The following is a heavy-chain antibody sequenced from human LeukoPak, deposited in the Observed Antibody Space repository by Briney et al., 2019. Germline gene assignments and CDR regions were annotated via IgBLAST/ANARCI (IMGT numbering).Heavy chain of an antibody. D-gene: IGHD2-21*02. V-gene: IGHV1-46*01. CDR3: ASRVTANSVFDY. Sequence: ASVKVSCKASGYTFTSYYIHWVRQAPGQGLEWMGIINPSAGSTTFAQDFQGRVTMTRDISTSTVYMELSSLRSEDTAIYYCASRVTANSVFDYWGQGTLVTVSS. J-gene: IGHJ4*02. CDR1: GYTFTSYY. CDR2: INPSAGST.